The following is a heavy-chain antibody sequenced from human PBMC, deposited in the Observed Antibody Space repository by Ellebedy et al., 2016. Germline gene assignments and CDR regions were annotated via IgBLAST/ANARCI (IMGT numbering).Heavy chain of an antibody. CDR2: IKQDGSEK. Sequence: GESLKISCAASGFTFSSYWMSWVRQAPGKGLEWVANIKQDGSEKYYVDSVKGRFTISRDNAKNSLYLQMNSLSAEDTAVYYCARLGFWELYFDFWGQGTLVTVSS. J-gene: IGHJ4*02. D-gene: IGHD3-10*01. CDR3: ARLGFWELYFDF. CDR1: GFTFSSYW. V-gene: IGHV3-7*01.